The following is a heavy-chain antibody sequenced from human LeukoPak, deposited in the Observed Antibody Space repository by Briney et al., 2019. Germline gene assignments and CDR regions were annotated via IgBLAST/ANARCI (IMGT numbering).Heavy chain of an antibody. J-gene: IGHJ6*03. CDR2: ISSSSSYI. Sequence: GRSLRLSCAASGFTFSSYNMNWVRQAPGKGLEWVSSISSSSSYIYYADSVKGRFTISRDNAKNSLYLQMNSLRAEDTAVYYCAKNLRESGNYYYYMTSGAKGPRSPSP. CDR3: AKNLRESGNYYYYMTS. CDR1: GFTFSSYN. V-gene: IGHV3-21*04. D-gene: IGHD3-10*01.